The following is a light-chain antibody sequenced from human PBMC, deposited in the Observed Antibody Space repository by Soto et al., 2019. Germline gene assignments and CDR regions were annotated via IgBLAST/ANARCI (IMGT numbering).Light chain of an antibody. CDR1: QSVSSSY. Sequence: EIVFPQSPGTLSFSPGERATLSCRASQSVSSSYLAWYQQKPGQAPRLLIYGASSRATGIPDRFSGSGSGTDFTLTISRLEPEDFAVYYCQQYGSSPRTLGQGTKVDIK. CDR3: QQYGSSPRT. CDR2: GAS. J-gene: IGKJ1*01. V-gene: IGKV3-20*01.